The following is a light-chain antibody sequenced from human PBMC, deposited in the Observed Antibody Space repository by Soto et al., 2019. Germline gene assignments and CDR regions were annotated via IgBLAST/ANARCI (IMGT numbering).Light chain of an antibody. CDR3: AAWDDSLSANVV. Sequence: QSVLTQPPSASGTPGQRVTISCSGSSSNIGSNYVYWYQQLPGTAPKLLIYRNNQRPSGVPDRFSGSKSGTSASLAISGLRSEDEADYYSAAWDDSLSANVVFGGGTKLTVL. J-gene: IGLJ2*01. CDR1: SSNIGSNY. V-gene: IGLV1-47*01. CDR2: RNN.